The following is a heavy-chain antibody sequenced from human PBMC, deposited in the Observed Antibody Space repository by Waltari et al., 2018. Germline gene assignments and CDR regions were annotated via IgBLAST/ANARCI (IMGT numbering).Heavy chain of an antibody. V-gene: IGHV3-23*01. CDR1: GLTFGKYA. CDR2: ISGSGKLT. CDR3: AKLGALLLRPNY. J-gene: IGHJ4*02. D-gene: IGHD3-3*01. Sequence: EVQLFESGGGLVQPGGSLRLSCAAPGLTFGKYAMSWVRQTPGRGLEWVSSISGSGKLTHYADSVKGRFTISRDNSGNTLFLQMNSLRGDDTALYYCAKLGALLLRPNYWGQGTLVIVSS.